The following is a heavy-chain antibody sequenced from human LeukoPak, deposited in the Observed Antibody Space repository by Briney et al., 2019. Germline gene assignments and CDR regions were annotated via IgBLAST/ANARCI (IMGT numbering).Heavy chain of an antibody. D-gene: IGHD3-22*01. V-gene: IGHV4-4*07. Sequence: SETLSLTCTVSGGSISSYYWSWIRQPAGKGLEWIGRIYTSGSTNYNPSLKSRVTMSVDTSKNQFSLKLSSVTAADTAVYYCARSSYYDSSGWTFDYWGQGTLVTVSS. CDR1: GGSISSYY. CDR2: IYTSGST. CDR3: ARSSYYDSSGWTFDY. J-gene: IGHJ4*02.